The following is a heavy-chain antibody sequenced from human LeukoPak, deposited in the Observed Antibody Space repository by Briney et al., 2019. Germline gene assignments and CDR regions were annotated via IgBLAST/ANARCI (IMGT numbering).Heavy chain of an antibody. V-gene: IGHV1-24*01. Sequence: GASVKVSCKVSGYTLTELSMHWVRQAPGKGLEWMGGFDPEDGETIYAQKFQGRVTMTEDRSTDTAYMELSSLRSEDTAVYYCATVATVANNWFDPWGQGTLVTVSS. CDR1: GYTLTELS. D-gene: IGHD4-23*01. CDR3: ATVATVANNWFDP. CDR2: FDPEDGET. J-gene: IGHJ5*02.